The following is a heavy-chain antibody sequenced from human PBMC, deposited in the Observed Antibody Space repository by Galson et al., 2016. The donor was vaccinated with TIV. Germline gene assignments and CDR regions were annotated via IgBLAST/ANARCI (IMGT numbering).Heavy chain of an antibody. CDR2: ISGYNGNK. Sequence: SVKVSCKASGYTLSSYSISWVRQAPGQGLEWMGWISGYNGNKNYAQKFQERATMTTDTSTNTAYMELRSLRSDDTAVYYCARVPTKTFDFWSGFDNSFCMDVWGKGTTVTVSS. D-gene: IGHD3-3*01. CDR3: ARVPTKTFDFWSGFDNSFCMDV. J-gene: IGHJ6*04. V-gene: IGHV1-18*01. CDR1: GYTLSSYS.